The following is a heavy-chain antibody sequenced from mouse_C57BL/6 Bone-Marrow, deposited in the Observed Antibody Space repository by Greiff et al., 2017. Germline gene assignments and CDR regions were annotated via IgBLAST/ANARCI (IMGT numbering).Heavy chain of an antibody. V-gene: IGHV1-59*01. CDR2: IDPSDSYT. Sequence: QVQLQQPGAELVRPGTSVKLSCKASGYTFTSYWMHWVKQRPGQGLEWIGVIDPSDSYTNYNQKFKGKATLTVDTSSSSAYMQLSSLTSEDSAVYYCARHTLFITTVDWGQSTTLTVSS. J-gene: IGHJ2*01. CDR1: GYTFTSYW. D-gene: IGHD1-1*01. CDR3: ARHTLFITTVD.